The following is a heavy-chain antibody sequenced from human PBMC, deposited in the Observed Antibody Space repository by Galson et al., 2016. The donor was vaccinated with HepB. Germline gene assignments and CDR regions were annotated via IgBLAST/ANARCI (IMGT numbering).Heavy chain of an antibody. J-gene: IGHJ6*02. CDR3: AKLSLYGLDV. CDR1: GFTFSSYS. D-gene: IGHD3-10*01. Sequence: SLRLSYAASGFTFSSYSMNWVRQAPGKGLEWVSYVSSSSSTIYYADSVKGRLTISRDNAKNSLYLQMNSLRDEDTAVYYCAKLSLYGLDVWGQGTTVTVSS. CDR2: VSSSSSTI. V-gene: IGHV3-48*02.